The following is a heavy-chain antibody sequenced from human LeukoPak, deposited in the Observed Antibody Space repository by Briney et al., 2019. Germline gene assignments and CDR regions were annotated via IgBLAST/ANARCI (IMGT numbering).Heavy chain of an antibody. Sequence: PSQTLSLTCTVSGGSISSGDYYWNWIRQPPGKGLEWIGYIYNSGSTYYNPSLKSRVTISLDTSKNQFSLRLSSVIAADTAVYYCVSGTLYDYGDQGFDYWGQGTLVTVSS. CDR3: VSGTLYDYGDQGFDY. D-gene: IGHD4-17*01. J-gene: IGHJ4*02. CDR1: GGSISSGDYY. V-gene: IGHV4-30-4*01. CDR2: IYNSGST.